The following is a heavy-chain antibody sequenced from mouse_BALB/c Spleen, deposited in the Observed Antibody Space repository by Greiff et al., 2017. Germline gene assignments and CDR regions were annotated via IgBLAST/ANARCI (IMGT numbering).Heavy chain of an antibody. D-gene: IGHD2-2*01. CDR1: GFNIKDTY. Sequence: VQLQQPGAELVKPGASVKLSCTASGFNIKDTYMHWVKQRPEQGLEWIGRIDPANGNTKYDPKFQGKATITADTSSNTAYLQLSSLTSEDTAVYYCAPFSYYGDDVPAWFAYWGQGTLVTVSA. CDR3: APFSYYGDDVPAWFAY. J-gene: IGHJ3*01. V-gene: IGHV14-3*02. CDR2: IDPANGNT.